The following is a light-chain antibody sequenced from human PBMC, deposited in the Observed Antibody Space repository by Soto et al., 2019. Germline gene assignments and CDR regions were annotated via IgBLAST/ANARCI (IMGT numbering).Light chain of an antibody. J-gene: IGKJ5*01. CDR3: QQYSKRPPKT. CDR2: GAS. CDR1: QSIGNN. Sequence: EIVMTQSPGTLSVSPGERATLSCRASQSIGNNLAWYQQKTGQAPRLLIYGASTRATGIPGRFSGSGSETEFTLTISSLQSEDFAVYYCQQYSKRPPKTFGQGTRLDI. V-gene: IGKV3-15*01.